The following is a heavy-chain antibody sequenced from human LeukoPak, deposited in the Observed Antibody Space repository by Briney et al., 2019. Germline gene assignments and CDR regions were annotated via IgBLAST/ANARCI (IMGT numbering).Heavy chain of an antibody. D-gene: IGHD5-24*01. CDR2: IGIDSGNT. J-gene: IGHJ4*02. Sequence: GGSLRLSCAASGFTFSDYYMSWIRQAPGKGLEWISYIGIDSGNTIYADSVKGRFTISGDKAKNSLYLQMNSLRVEDTAVYYCARDYKYAFDNWGQGTLVTVSS. CDR3: ARDYKYAFDN. V-gene: IGHV3-11*06. CDR1: GFTFSDYY.